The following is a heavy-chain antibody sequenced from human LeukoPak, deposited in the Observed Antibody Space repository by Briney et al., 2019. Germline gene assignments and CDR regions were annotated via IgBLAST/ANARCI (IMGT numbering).Heavy chain of an antibody. Sequence: GGSPRLSCAASGFAFSSYNMNWGRPAPGKGLEWVSSITSSSSYIYYADSLKGRFTISRDNAKNSLYLQMNSLRAEDTAVYYCARGRQTMIFGVVFDAFDIWGQGTMVTVSS. CDR3: ARGRQTMIFGVVFDAFDI. V-gene: IGHV3-21*01. J-gene: IGHJ3*02. CDR2: ITSSSSYI. D-gene: IGHD3/OR15-3a*01. CDR1: GFAFSSYN.